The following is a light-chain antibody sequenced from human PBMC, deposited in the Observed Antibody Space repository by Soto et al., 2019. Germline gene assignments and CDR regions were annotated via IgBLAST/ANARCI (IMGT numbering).Light chain of an antibody. CDR1: QSISFR. CDR2: DAS. CDR3: QQYETYPMFT. V-gene: IGKV1-5*01. Sequence: DIEMTQSPSTLSSSVGDRVTITCRASQSISFRLAWYQQKPGTAPKLLVFDASNLQSGVPSRFSGSGSGTEFTLTITSLQPDDFGTYYCQQYETYPMFTFDQGTKLEIK. J-gene: IGKJ2*01.